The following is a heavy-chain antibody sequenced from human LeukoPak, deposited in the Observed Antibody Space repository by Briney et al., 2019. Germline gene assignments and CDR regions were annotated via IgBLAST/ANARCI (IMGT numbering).Heavy chain of an antibody. V-gene: IGHV4-4*09. CDR2: THTSGAP. CDR1: GGSISGYH. CDR3: ARHDTRGGAYDV. D-gene: IGHD3-22*01. Sequence: SETLSLTCSVFGGSISGYHWSWLRQSPGKGLEWIAYTHTSGAPVYNPSLRSRINISLDTFKNQVFLKLNSVTAADTSVYYCARHDTRGGAYDVWGQGTMVTVSS. J-gene: IGHJ3*01.